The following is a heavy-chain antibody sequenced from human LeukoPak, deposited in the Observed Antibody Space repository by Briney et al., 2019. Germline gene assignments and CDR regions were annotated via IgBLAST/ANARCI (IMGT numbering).Heavy chain of an antibody. CDR1: GFTFSSYA. CDR3: AKDRRTMVRGVISGFDY. CDR2: ISGSGGST. J-gene: IGHJ4*02. Sequence: GGSLRLSCAASGFTFSSYAMSCVRQAPGKGLEWVSAISGSGGSTYYADSVKGRFTISRDNSKNTLYLQMNSLRAEDTAVYYCAKDRRTMVRGVISGFDYWGQGTLVTVSS. V-gene: IGHV3-23*01. D-gene: IGHD3-10*01.